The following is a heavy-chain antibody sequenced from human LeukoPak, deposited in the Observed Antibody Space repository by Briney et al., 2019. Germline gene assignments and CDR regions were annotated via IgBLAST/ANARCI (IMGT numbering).Heavy chain of an antibody. CDR3: ARSSGYSSSGGLNWFDT. V-gene: IGHV4-39*01. Sequence: PSETLSLTCTVSGGSISSSSYYWGWSRQPPGKGLEWIGSIYYSGSTYYNPSLKSRVTISVDTSKNQFSLKLSSVTAADTAVYYCARSSGYSSSGGLNWFDTWGQGTLVTVSS. J-gene: IGHJ5*02. CDR1: GGSISSSSYY. CDR2: IYYSGST. D-gene: IGHD6-13*01.